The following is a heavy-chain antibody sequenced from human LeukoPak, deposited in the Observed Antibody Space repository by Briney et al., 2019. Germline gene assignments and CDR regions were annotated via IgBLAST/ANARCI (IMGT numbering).Heavy chain of an antibody. CDR1: GGSISSGNYY. CDR3: ARQEAVAGSDY. D-gene: IGHD6-19*01. Sequence: PSETLSLTCTVSGGSISSGNYYWSWIRQHPGKGLEWIGYIHHSGSTYYNPSLKGRVIISVDTSKNQFSLKLSSVTAADTAVYYCARQEAVAGSDYWGQGTLVTVSS. J-gene: IGHJ4*02. CDR2: IHHSGST. V-gene: IGHV4-31*03.